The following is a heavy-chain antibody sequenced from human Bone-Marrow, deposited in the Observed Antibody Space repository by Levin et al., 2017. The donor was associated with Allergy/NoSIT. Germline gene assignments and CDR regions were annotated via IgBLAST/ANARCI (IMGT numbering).Heavy chain of an antibody. Sequence: SQTLSLTCAVSGGSISSGGYSWSWIRQPPGKGLEWIGYIYHSGSTYYNPSLKSRVTISVDRSKNQFSLKLSSVTAADTAVYYCARSSITMVRGVIPSYYYMDGWGKGTTVTVSS. CDR3: ARSSITMVRGVIPSYYYMDG. V-gene: IGHV4-30-2*01. CDR1: GGSISSGGYS. D-gene: IGHD3-10*01. J-gene: IGHJ6*03. CDR2: IYHSGST.